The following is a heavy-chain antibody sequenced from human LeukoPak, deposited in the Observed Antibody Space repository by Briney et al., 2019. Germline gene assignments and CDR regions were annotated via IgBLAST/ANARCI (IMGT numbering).Heavy chain of an antibody. V-gene: IGHV3-23*01. Sequence: GGSLRLSCAASGFTFSSYAMNWVRQAPGKGLEWVSAISGSDGTTYYADSVKGRFTISRDNSKSTLYLQMNSLRAEDTAVYYCAKPDCSYSDCYRPTYWGQGTLVTVSS. D-gene: IGHD2-2*02. J-gene: IGHJ4*02. CDR1: GFTFSSYA. CDR3: AKPDCSYSDCYRPTY. CDR2: ISGSDGTT.